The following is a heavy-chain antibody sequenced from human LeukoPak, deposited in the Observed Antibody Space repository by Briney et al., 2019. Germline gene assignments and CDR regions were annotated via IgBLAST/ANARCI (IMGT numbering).Heavy chain of an antibody. J-gene: IGHJ4*02. Sequence: GGSLRLSCAASGFTVSSNYMSWVRQAPGKGLEWVAVISYDGSNKYYADSVKGRFTISRDNSKNTLYLQMNSLRAEDTAGYYGARDPRRRNPTYYLNYWAREPWSPSPQ. CDR2: ISYDGSNK. V-gene: IGHV3-30-3*01. D-gene: IGHD1-1*01. CDR1: GFTVSSNY. CDR3: ARDPRRRNPTYYLNY.